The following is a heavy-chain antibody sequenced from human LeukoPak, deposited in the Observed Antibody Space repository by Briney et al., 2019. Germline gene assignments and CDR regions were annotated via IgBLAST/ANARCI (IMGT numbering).Heavy chain of an antibody. CDR2: IDPSDSYT. V-gene: IGHV5-10-1*01. Sequence: GESLRISCKGSGYSFTSYWISWVRQLPGKGLEWMGRIDPSDSYTNYSPSFQGHVTISADKSISTAYLQWSSLKASDTAMYYCARLIESTSGYYYYGMDVWGKGTTVTVSS. CDR1: GYSFTSYW. D-gene: IGHD3-16*02. J-gene: IGHJ6*04. CDR3: ARLIESTSGYYYYGMDV.